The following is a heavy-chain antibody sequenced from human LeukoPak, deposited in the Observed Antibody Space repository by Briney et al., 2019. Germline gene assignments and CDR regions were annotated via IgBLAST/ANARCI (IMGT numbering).Heavy chain of an antibody. Sequence: SETLSLTCTVSGGSISSGGYYWSWIRQHPGKGLEWIGYIYYSGSTYYNPSLKSRVTISVDTSKNQFSLKLSSVTAADTAVYYCARDGDYVWGSYRPVSIDYWGQGTLVTVSS. J-gene: IGHJ4*02. CDR1: GGSISSGGYY. CDR2: IYYSGST. D-gene: IGHD3-16*02. V-gene: IGHV4-31*03. CDR3: ARDGDYVWGSYRPVSIDY.